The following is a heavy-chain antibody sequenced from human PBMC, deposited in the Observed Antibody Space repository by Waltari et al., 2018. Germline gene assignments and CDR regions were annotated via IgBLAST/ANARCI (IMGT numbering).Heavy chain of an antibody. CDR3: ARHPIVGATRDAFDI. V-gene: IGHV5-51*01. CDR2: IYPGDSDT. CDR1: GYSFTSYW. J-gene: IGHJ3*02. D-gene: IGHD1-26*01. Sequence: EVQLVQSGAEVKKPGESLKISCKGSGYSFTSYWIGWVRQMPGKGLEWMGIIYPGDSDTSYSPSFQGQVTISADKSISTAYLQWSSLKASDTAMYYCARHPIVGATRDAFDIWGQGTMVTVSS.